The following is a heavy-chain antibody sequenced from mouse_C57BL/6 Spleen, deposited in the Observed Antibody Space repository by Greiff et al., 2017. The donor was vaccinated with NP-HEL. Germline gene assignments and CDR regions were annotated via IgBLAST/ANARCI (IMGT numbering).Heavy chain of an antibody. J-gene: IGHJ2*01. CDR3: AKVIYYDYDGRLDY. D-gene: IGHD2-4*01. Sequence: QVQLQQSGTELVKPGASVKLSCKASGYTFTSYWMHWVKQRPGQGLEWIGNINPSNGGTNYNEKFKSKATLTVDKSSSTAYMQLSSLTSEDSAVYYGAKVIYYDYDGRLDYWGQGTTLTVSS. CDR2: INPSNGGT. V-gene: IGHV1-53*01. CDR1: GYTFTSYW.